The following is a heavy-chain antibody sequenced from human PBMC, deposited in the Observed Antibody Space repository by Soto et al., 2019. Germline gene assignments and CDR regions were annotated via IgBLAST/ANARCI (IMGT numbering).Heavy chain of an antibody. V-gene: IGHV3-30*18. CDR2: ISYDGSNK. D-gene: IGHD2-15*01. CDR1: GFTFSSYG. J-gene: IGHJ6*03. Sequence: QVQLVESGGGVVQPGRSLRLSCAASGFTFSSYGMHWVRQAPGKGLEWVAVISYDGSNKYYADSVKGRFTISRDNSKNTLYLQMNSPRAEDTAVYYCAKSAGGGYYYYYMDVWGKGTTVTVSS. CDR3: AKSAGGGYYYYYMDV.